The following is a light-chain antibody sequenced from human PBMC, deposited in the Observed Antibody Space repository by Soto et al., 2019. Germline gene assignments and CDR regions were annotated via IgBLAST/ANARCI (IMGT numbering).Light chain of an antibody. CDR1: QSVNSNY. V-gene: IGKV3-20*01. Sequence: EIVLTQSPGTLSLSPGERATLSCRASQSVNSNYLAWYQQKPGQAPRLLIYGASSRATGVPDTFSGSGSGKDFTLTISRLEPEXXAXXXXXXXXCSPRTFGQGTKLEIK. CDR2: GAS. CDR3: XXXXCSPRT. J-gene: IGKJ2*01.